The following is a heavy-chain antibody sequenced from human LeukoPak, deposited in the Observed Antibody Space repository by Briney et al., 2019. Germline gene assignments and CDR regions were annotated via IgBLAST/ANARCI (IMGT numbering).Heavy chain of an antibody. V-gene: IGHV1-8*01. Sequence: ASVKVSCKASGYTFNSYEINWVRQATGQRPEWMGWMNPDSGDTGYAQKFQGRVTMTRDTSINTAYMELSSLRSEDTAVYYCATDRRNGRGREYDSSRADIQSWGQGTLVTVSS. CDR1: GYTFNSYE. CDR3: ATDRRNGRGREYDSSRADIQS. J-gene: IGHJ4*02. D-gene: IGHD3-22*01. CDR2: MNPDSGDT.